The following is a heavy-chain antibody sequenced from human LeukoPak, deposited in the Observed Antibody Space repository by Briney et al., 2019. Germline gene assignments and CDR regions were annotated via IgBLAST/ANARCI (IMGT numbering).Heavy chain of an antibody. D-gene: IGHD4-17*01. CDR1: GGSISSYY. V-gene: IGHV4-59*01. CDR2: MYYRGST. CDR3: ARTSNDYGDYTGAFDI. J-gene: IGHJ3*02. Sequence: PSETLSLTCTVSGGSISSYYWSWIRQPPGKGLEWIGYMYYRGSTNYNPSLKSRVTISVDMSKNQFSLKLSSVTAADTAVYYCARTSNDYGDYTGAFDIWGQGTMVTVSS.